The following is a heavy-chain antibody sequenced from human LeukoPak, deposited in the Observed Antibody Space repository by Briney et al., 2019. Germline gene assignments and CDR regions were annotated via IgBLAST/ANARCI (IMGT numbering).Heavy chain of an antibody. CDR1: GYTLTELS. CDR3: ATIDYGAPYYYYGMDV. J-gene: IGHJ6*02. Sequence: ASVKVSCKVSGYTLTELSMHWVRQAPGKGLEWMGGFDPEDGETIYAQKFQGRVTMTEDTSTDTAYMELSSLRSEDTAVYYCATIDYGAPYYYYGMDVWGQGTTVTVSS. CDR2: FDPEDGET. D-gene: IGHD4-17*01. V-gene: IGHV1-24*01.